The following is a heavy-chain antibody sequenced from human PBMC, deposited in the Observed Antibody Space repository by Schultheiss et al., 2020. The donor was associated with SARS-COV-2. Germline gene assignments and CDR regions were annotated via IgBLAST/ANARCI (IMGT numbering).Heavy chain of an antibody. J-gene: IGHJ4*02. V-gene: IGHV1-3*01. CDR2: INAGNGNT. D-gene: IGHD6-13*01. CDR3: ARVPRPGIAAAGE. CDR1: GYTFTSYA. Sequence: ASVKVSCKASGYTFTSYAMHWVRQAPGQRLEWMGWINAGNGNTKYSQKFQGRVTITSDRSVSTAYMELSSLRSDDTAVYYCARVPRPGIAAAGEWGQGTLVTVSS.